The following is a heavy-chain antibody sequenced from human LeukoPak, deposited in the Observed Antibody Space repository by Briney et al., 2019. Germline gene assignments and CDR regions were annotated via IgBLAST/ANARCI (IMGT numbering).Heavy chain of an antibody. CDR3: AVNYDFWSGYPDY. D-gene: IGHD3-3*01. V-gene: IGHV3-30-3*01. J-gene: IGHJ4*02. CDR2: ISYDGSTK. Sequence: GGSLRLSCAASGFTFSSYAMHWVRQAPGKGLGWVTVISYDGSTKYYADSVKGRFTISRDNSKNTLYLQMNSLRAEDTAVYYCAVNYDFWSGYPDYWGQGTLVTVSS. CDR1: GFTFSSYA.